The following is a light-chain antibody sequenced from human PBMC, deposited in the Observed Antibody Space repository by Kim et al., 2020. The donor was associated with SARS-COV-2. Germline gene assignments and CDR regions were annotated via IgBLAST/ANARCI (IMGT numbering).Light chain of an antibody. CDR3: QQYYTTPLT. CDR1: QSVLYSSNNKNY. J-gene: IGKJ4*01. CDR2: WAS. V-gene: IGKV4-1*01. Sequence: RATINCKSSQSVLYSSNNKNYLSWYQQKPGQPPKLLISWASTRESGVPDQFSGSGSGTDFTLTINNLQAEDVAVYYCQQYYTTPLTFGGGTKLEI.